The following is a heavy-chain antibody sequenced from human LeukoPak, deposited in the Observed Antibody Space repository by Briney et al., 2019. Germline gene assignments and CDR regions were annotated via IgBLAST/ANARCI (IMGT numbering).Heavy chain of an antibody. J-gene: IGHJ4*02. D-gene: IGHD2-2*01. CDR3: ARGGLVYRDIVVVPAASRLSPLDY. V-gene: IGHV3-30*03. Sequence: QPGGSLRLSCAASGFTFSSYGMHWVRQAPGKGLEWVAVISYDGSNKYYADSVKGRFTISRDNSKNTLYLQMNSLRAEDTAVYYCARGGLVYRDIVVVPAASRLSPLDYWGQGTLVTVSS. CDR1: GFTFSSYG. CDR2: ISYDGSNK.